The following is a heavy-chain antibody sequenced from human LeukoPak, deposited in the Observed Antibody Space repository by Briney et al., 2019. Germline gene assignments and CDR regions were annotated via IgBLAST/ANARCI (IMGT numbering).Heavy chain of an antibody. Sequence: PGGSLRLSCAASGFTFSSYAMSWVRQAPGKGLEWVSAISGSGGSTYYADSVKGRFTISSDNSKNTLYLQMDSLKTEDTAVYYCTTGGVAVAGTPPPDYWGQGTLVTVSS. V-gene: IGHV3-23*01. CDR1: GFTFSSYA. CDR3: TTGGVAVAGTPPPDY. D-gene: IGHD6-19*01. CDR2: ISGSGGST. J-gene: IGHJ4*02.